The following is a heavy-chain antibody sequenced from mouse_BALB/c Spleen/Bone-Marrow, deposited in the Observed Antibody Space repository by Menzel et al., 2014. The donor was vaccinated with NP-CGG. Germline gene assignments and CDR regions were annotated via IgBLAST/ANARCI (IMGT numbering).Heavy chain of an antibody. V-gene: IGHV5-12-1*01. J-gene: IGHJ1*01. CDR2: ISSGGGST. CDR3: ARQGYGYVDFDV. D-gene: IGHD1-2*01. CDR1: GFAFSSYD. Sequence: EVHLVESGGGLVKPGGSLKLSCAASGFAFSSYDMSWVRQTPEKRLEWVAYISSGGGSTYYPDTVKGRFTISRDNAKNTLYLQMSGLKSEDTAMYYCARQGYGYVDFDVWGAGTTVTVSS.